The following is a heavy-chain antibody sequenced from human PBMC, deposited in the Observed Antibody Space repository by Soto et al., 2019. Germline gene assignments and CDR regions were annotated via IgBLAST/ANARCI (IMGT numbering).Heavy chain of an antibody. Sequence: EVQLVESGGGLVQPGGSLRLSCAASGFTVSSNYMSWVRQAPGKGLEWVSVIYSGGSTYYADSVKGRFTISRDNSKNTLYLQMSSLRAEDTAVYYCARGDRRGAHWFDPWGQGTLVTVSS. J-gene: IGHJ5*02. CDR3: ARGDRRGAHWFDP. CDR1: GFTVSSNY. V-gene: IGHV3-66*01. CDR2: IYSGGST.